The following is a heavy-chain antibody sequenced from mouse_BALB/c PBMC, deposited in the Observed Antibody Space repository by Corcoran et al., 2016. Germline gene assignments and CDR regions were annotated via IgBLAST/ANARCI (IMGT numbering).Heavy chain of an antibody. J-gene: IGHJ4*01. CDR2: ILPGSGST. CDR3: ARRDYYDGRRDYAMDY. V-gene: IGHV1-9*01. Sequence: QVQLQQSGAELMKPGASVKLSCKATGYTFSSYWIEWVKQRPGHGLEWIGEILPGSGSTNYNEKFKGKATFTADTSSNTAYMQLSSLTSEDSAVYYCARRDYYDGRRDYAMDYWGQGTSVTVSS. D-gene: IGHD1-1*01. CDR1: GYTFSSYW.